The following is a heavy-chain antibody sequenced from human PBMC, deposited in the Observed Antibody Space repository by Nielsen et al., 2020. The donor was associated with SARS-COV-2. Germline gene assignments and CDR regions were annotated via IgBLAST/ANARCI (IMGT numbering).Heavy chain of an antibody. Sequence: SETLSLTCTVSGGSVSSGSYYWSWIRQPPGKGLEWIGYIYYSGTTNYSPSLKSRVTISVDTSKNQFSLKLSSVTAADTAVYYCAREGGYDFWSGPPHYWGQGTLVTVSS. J-gene: IGHJ4*02. V-gene: IGHV4-61*01. D-gene: IGHD3-3*01. CDR3: AREGGYDFWSGPPHY. CDR2: IYYSGTT. CDR1: GGSVSSGSYY.